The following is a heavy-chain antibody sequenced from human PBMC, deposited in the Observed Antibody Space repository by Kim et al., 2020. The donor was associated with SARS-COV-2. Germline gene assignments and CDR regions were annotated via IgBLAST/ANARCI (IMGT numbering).Heavy chain of an antibody. CDR3: ARANRYDFWSDDAFDI. CDR1: GYTFTGYY. CDR2: INPNSGGT. Sequence: ASVKVSCKASGYTFTGYYMHWVRQAPGQGLEWMGWINPNSGGTNYAQKFQGRVTMTRDTSISTAYMELSRLRSDDTAVYYCARANRYDFWSDDAFDIWGQGTMVTVSS. V-gene: IGHV1-2*02. J-gene: IGHJ3*02. D-gene: IGHD3-3*01.